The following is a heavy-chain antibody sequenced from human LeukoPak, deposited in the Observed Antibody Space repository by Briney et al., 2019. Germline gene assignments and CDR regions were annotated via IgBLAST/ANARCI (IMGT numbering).Heavy chain of an antibody. Sequence: SETLSLTCTVSGDSIRSYYWSWIRQPPGKGLEWIGHIYYSGSTSYNPSLKSRVSISVDTSKNQFSLKLSSVTAADTAVYYCARDYNPTNFWGQGTLVTVSS. CDR2: IYYSGST. CDR3: ARDYNPTNF. V-gene: IGHV4-59*01. D-gene: IGHD1-1*01. J-gene: IGHJ4*02. CDR1: GDSIRSYY.